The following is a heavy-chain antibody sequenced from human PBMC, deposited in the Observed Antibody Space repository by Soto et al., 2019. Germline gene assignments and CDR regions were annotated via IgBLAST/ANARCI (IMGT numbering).Heavy chain of an antibody. CDR2: ISGGGVI. V-gene: IGHV3-48*03. CDR3: ARSSGDYRPFDS. CDR1: GFTFSSYA. Sequence: EVQLVESGGGLVQPGGSLRLSCAASGFTFSSYAMNWARQAPGKGLEWISHISGGGVIYYADSVQGRVTISRDNAKDSLYLYMNSLRVEDTAVYSCARSSGDYRPFDSWGQGTLVTVSS. J-gene: IGHJ4*02. D-gene: IGHD3-22*01.